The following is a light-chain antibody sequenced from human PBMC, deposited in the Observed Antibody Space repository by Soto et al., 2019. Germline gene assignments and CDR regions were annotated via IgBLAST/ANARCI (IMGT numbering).Light chain of an antibody. CDR2: EVT. CDR3: ASYTSSRVWL. Sequence: QSALTQPPSVSGSPGQSVTISCTGTSSDVGSYNRVSWYQQPPGTAPKLLIYEVTNRPSGVPVRFSGSKSANMASLTISGLQAEDEADYYCASYTSSRVWLFGGGTKITVL. CDR1: SSDVGSYNR. V-gene: IGLV2-18*02. J-gene: IGLJ3*02.